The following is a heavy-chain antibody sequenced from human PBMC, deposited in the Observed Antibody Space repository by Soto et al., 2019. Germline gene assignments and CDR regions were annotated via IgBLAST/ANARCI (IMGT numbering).Heavy chain of an antibody. J-gene: IGHJ4*02. V-gene: IGHV1-2*02. CDR2: INPNSGGT. CDR3: ARENGGGSYGIDY. Sequence: ASVKVSCKASGYTFTGYYMHWVRQAPGQGLEWMGWINPNSGGTNYAQKFQGRVTMTRDTSISTAYMELSRLRSDDTAVYYCARENGGGSYGIDYWGQGTLVTAPQ. CDR1: GYTFTGYY. D-gene: IGHD1-26*01.